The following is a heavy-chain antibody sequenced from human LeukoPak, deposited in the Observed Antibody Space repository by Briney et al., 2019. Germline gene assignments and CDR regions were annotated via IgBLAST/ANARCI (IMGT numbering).Heavy chain of an antibody. CDR2: ISHRSADDST. CDR1: GFTFTNYA. Sequence: GGSLRLSCAASGFTFTNYAMSWVRETRGKGLEWVSFISHRSADDSTYYADSVRGRFTISRDSSKSTLYLQMNSLRAEDTAVYYCTKVSTTGVGGRGYFDQWGQGTQVTVSS. CDR3: TKVSTTGVGGRGYFDQ. D-gene: IGHD1-1*01. V-gene: IGHV3-23*01. J-gene: IGHJ4*02.